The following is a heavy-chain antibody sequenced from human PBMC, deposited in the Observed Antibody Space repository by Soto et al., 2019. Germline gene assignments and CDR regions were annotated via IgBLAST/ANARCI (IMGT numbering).Heavy chain of an antibody. CDR1: GFSLSIRGMG. V-gene: IGHV2-5*02. Sequence: SVLTLVNPRQAFTLTCSFSGFSLSIRGMGVGWIRQPPGKALEWLALIYWDGDKRYSPSLKSRLTITRDTSKNQVVLTMTNMDPVDTATYYCAHRPRHYSGYDFGYWGQGTLVTVYS. CDR3: AHRPRHYSGYDFGY. D-gene: IGHD5-12*01. J-gene: IGHJ4*02. CDR2: IYWDGDK.